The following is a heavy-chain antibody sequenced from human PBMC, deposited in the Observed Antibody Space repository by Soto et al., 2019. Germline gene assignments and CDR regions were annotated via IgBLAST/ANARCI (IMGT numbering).Heavy chain of an antibody. CDR1: GFPFSSYA. D-gene: IGHD5-18*01. Sequence: GGSMRLSCAASGFPFSSYAMTWVRQAPGKGLEWVSGISGSGTIPYDADSGKGRVTISRDNSKNTLYLQMNSLRAEDTAVYYCAPVLTSQLGYWGQGTLVTVSS. J-gene: IGHJ4*02. V-gene: IGHV3-23*01. CDR2: ISGSGTIP. CDR3: APVLTSQLGY.